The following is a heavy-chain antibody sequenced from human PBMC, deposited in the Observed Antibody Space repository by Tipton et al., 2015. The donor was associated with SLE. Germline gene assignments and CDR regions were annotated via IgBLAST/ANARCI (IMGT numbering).Heavy chain of an antibody. V-gene: IGHV4-4*02. D-gene: IGHD2-21*02. CDR1: GASIISLNW. J-gene: IGHJ4*02. CDR2: IYHTGRT. CDR3: ARVGDVNVVPSRSDRHFDY. Sequence: SLRLSCTVSGASIISLNWWTWVRQPPGKGLEWIGEIYHTGRTNYKPSLKSRVIITVDKSKNQFSLNLSSVTAADTAVYYCARVGDVNVVPSRSDRHFDYWGQGFLATVSS.